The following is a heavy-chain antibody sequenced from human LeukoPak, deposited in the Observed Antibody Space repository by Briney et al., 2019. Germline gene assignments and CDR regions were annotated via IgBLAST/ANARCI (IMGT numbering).Heavy chain of an antibody. D-gene: IGHD6-19*01. Sequence: ASVKVSCKASGGTFSSYAISWVRQAPGQGLEWMGRIIPILGIANYAQKFQGRVTITADKSTSTAYMELSSLRSEDTAVYYCASIAVASGWFDPWGQGTLVTVSS. CDR3: ASIAVASGWFDP. CDR2: IIPILGIA. J-gene: IGHJ5*02. V-gene: IGHV1-69*04. CDR1: GGTFSSYA.